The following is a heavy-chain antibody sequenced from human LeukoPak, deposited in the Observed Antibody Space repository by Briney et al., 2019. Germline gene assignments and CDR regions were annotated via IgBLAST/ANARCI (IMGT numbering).Heavy chain of an antibody. CDR2: IRCSGGST. CDR3: APKGWCDIHAFDI. Sequence: PGGLLRLSSAASGFTFSGYAICCVRQPPAKGLEWVTAIRCSGGSTYYADSVKGRFTISRDNSKNQLYLQMNSLRAEDTPVYNCAPKGWCDIHAFDIWRQEPMVTVSS. D-gene: IGHD2-21*01. V-gene: IGHV3-23*01. CDR1: GFTFSGYA. J-gene: IGHJ3*02.